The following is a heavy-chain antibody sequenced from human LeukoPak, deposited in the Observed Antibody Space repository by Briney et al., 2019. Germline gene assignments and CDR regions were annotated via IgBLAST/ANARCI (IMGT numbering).Heavy chain of an antibody. J-gene: IGHJ4*02. CDR3: ARDTSVVGTLRYFDY. CDR1: GFTFTTYS. V-gene: IGHV3-21*01. CDR2: ITGSSSIGSSGPFI. Sequence: KPGGSLRLSCAASGFTFTTYSMNRVRQAPGKGLEWVSSITGSSSIGSSGPFIYYADSVKGRFAISRDDAKNSLFLQMNSLRAEDTAVYYCARDTSVVGTLRYFDYWGQGALVTVSS. D-gene: IGHD6-19*01.